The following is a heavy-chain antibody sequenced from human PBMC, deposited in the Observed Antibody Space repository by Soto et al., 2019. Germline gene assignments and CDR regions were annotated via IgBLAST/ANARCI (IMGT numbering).Heavy chain of an antibody. CDR2: IYYSGNT. D-gene: IGHD3-22*01. CDR1: GASVNNGGHY. Sequence: SETLSLTCTVSGASVNNGGHYWSWIRQPPGKGPEWLGYIYYSGNTYYNPSFQSRVTMSVDVSKNQFSLRLPSVTAADTAIYYCARGGGPYDSSAYYFDSWGHGALVTVSS. J-gene: IGHJ4*01. V-gene: IGHV4-61*08. CDR3: ARGGGPYDSSAYYFDS.